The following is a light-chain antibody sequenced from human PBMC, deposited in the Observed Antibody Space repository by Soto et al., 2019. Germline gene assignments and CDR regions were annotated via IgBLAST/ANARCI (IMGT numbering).Light chain of an antibody. CDR3: GTWDSSLSAAV. J-gene: IGLJ3*02. Sequence: QSALTQPPSASGSPGQSVTISCTGTNSDFAGYNFVSWFQQHPGKAPRLIIYDNNKRPSGVPDRFSGSKSGTSATLGITGLQTGDESDYYCGTWDSSLSAAVFGGGTKVTVL. CDR2: DNN. CDR1: NSDFAGYNF. V-gene: IGLV1-51*01.